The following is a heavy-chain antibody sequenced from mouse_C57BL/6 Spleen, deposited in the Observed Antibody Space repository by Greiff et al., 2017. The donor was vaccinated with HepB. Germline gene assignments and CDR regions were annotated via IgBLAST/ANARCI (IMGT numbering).Heavy chain of an antibody. CDR2: ISSGSSTS. Sequence: EVKVVESGGGLVKPGGSLKLSCAASGFTFSDYGMHWVRQAPEKGLEWVAYISSGSSTSYYADTVKGRFTISRDNAKNTLFLQMTSLRSEDTAMYYCARPVRPYYPFAYWGQGTLVTVSA. D-gene: IGHD1-1*02. CDR1: GFTFSDYG. CDR3: ARPVRPYYPFAY. V-gene: IGHV5-17*01. J-gene: IGHJ3*01.